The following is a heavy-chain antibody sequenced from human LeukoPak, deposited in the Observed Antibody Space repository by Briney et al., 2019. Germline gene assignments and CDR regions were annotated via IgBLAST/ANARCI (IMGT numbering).Heavy chain of an antibody. CDR2: ISYDGSNK. J-gene: IGHJ6*03. D-gene: IGHD2-15*01. CDR1: GFTFSHYG. V-gene: IGHV3-30*18. Sequence: GGSLRLSCAASGFTFSHYGMHWVRQAPGKGLEWVAAISYDGSNKYYADSVKGRFTISRDNSKNTLYLQMNSLRAEDTAVYYCAKVVSNEYCSGGSCYSDYYMDVWGKGTTVTVSS. CDR3: AKVVSNEYCSGGSCYSDYYMDV.